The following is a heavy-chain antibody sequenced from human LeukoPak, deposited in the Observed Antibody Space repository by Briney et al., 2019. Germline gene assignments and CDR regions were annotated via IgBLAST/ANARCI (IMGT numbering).Heavy chain of an antibody. CDR1: GFTFSDFY. CDR3: ATYWRYFDWLLSDI. J-gene: IGHJ3*02. V-gene: IGHV3-7*05. Sequence: GGSLRLSCAASGFTFSDFYMTWVRQAPGRGLEGVANINHDGSENHYVDSVKGRFTISRDNAKNSLYLEMNSLRADDTAIYYCATYWRYFDWLLSDIWGLGTMVTVSS. CDR2: INHDGSEN. D-gene: IGHD3-9*01.